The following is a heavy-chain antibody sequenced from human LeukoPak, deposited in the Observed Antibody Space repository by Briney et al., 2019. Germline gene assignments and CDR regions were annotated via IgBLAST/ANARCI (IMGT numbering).Heavy chain of an antibody. CDR1: GGSISSGDYY. Sequence: SETLSLTCTVSGGSISSGDYYWSWIRQPPGKGLEWIGYIYYSGSTYYNPSLKSRVTISVDTSKNQFSLKLSSVIAADTAVYYCARDKVTMVQGYYFDYWGQGTLVTVSS. D-gene: IGHD3-10*01. V-gene: IGHV4-30-4*01. J-gene: IGHJ4*02. CDR3: ARDKVTMVQGYYFDY. CDR2: IYYSGST.